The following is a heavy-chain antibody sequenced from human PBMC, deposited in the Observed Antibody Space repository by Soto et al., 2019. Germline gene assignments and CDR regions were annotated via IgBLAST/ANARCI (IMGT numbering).Heavy chain of an antibody. CDR1: GGTFSSYS. V-gene: IGHV1-69*01. D-gene: IGHD1-26*01. CDR3: ARDGGRHSGGIDY. J-gene: IGHJ4*02. CDR2: IIPIFGTA. Sequence: QVQLVQSGAEVKKPGSSVKVSCKASGGTFSSYSINWVRQAPGQGLEWMGEIIPIFGTANYAQKFQGRVTNTADESTNTADMELSNLRSEDTAVYYCARDGGRHSGGIDYWGQGTLVTVSS.